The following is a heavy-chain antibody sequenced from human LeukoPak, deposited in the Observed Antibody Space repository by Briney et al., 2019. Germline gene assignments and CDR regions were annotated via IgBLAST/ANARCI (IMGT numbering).Heavy chain of an antibody. CDR3: ARPSGSGSSRRPLHY. CDR1: GGSISSSSYY. CDR2: IYYSGST. D-gene: IGHD3-10*01. Sequence: SETLSLTCTVSGGSISSSSYYWGWIRQPPGKGLEWIGSIYYSGSTYYNPSLKSRVTISVDTSKNQFSLKLSSVTAADTAVYYCARPSGSGSSRRPLHYWGQGTLVTVSS. V-gene: IGHV4-39*01. J-gene: IGHJ4*02.